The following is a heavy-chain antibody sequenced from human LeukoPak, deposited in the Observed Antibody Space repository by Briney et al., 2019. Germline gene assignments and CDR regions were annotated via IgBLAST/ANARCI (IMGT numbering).Heavy chain of an antibody. CDR1: GFTFSSYG. CDR3: AKGEYCTNGVCYLYYFDY. D-gene: IGHD2-8*01. J-gene: IGHJ4*02. CDR2: ISYDGSNK. Sequence: GRSLRLSCAASGFTFSSYGMHWVRQAPGKGLEWVAVISYDGSNKYYADSLKGRFTISRDNSKNTLYLQMNSLRAEDTAVYYCAKGEYCTNGVCYLYYFDYWGQGTLVTVSS. V-gene: IGHV3-30*18.